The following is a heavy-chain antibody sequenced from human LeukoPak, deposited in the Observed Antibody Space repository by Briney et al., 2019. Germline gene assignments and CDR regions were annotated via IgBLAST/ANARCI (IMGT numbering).Heavy chain of an antibody. CDR1: GFTFSNHD. J-gene: IGHJ3*02. CDR2: IGTAGDT. D-gene: IGHD6-19*01. Sequence: PGGSLRLSCAASGFTFSNHDMHWVRQGTGKGLEWVSGIGTAGDTYYPGSVKGRFTISRENAKNSLYLQMNSLRAGDTAVYYCAREALAVAGTDDGFDIWGQGTMVTVSS. CDR3: AREALAVAGTDDGFDI. V-gene: IGHV3-13*01.